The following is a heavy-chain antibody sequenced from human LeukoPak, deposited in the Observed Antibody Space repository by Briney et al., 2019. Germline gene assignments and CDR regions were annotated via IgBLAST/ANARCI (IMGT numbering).Heavy chain of an antibody. D-gene: IGHD4-17*01. CDR2: ISGSGGST. Sequence: GGSLRLSCAASGFTFSSHAMSWVRQAPGKGLEWVSSISGSGGSTYHADSVKGRFSISRDNSKNTLHLQLNSLRAEDTAVYYCARHPNGDYGYFQHWGQGTLVTVSS. CDR3: ARHPNGDYGYFQH. J-gene: IGHJ1*01. CDR1: GFTFSSHA. V-gene: IGHV3-23*01.